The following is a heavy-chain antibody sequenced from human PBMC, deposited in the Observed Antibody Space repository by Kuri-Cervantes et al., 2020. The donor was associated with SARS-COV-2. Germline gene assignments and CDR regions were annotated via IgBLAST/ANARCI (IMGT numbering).Heavy chain of an antibody. V-gene: IGHV3-21*01. CDR3: ARVGSTMVRGVIMRGADAFDI. CDR2: ISSSSSYI. D-gene: IGHD3-10*01. Sequence: GESLKISCAASGFTFSSYWMHWVRQAPGKGLEWVSSISSSSSYIYYADSVKGRFTISRDNAKNSLYLQMNSLRAEDTAVYYCARVGSTMVRGVIMRGADAFDIWGQGTMVTVSS. CDR1: GFTFSSYW. J-gene: IGHJ3*02.